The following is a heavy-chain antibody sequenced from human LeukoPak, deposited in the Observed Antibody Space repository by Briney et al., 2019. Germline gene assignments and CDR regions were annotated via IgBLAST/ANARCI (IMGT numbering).Heavy chain of an antibody. Sequence: PGGSLRLSCAASGFTFSSYVMHWVRQAPGRGLEWVAVISYDGSNKYYADSVKGRFTISRDNSKNTLYLQMNSLRAEDTALYYCARDKDQYSGYDSGLFDYWGQGTLVTVSS. D-gene: IGHD5-12*01. CDR3: ARDKDQYSGYDSGLFDY. V-gene: IGHV3-30*03. CDR2: ISYDGSNK. CDR1: GFTFSSYV. J-gene: IGHJ4*02.